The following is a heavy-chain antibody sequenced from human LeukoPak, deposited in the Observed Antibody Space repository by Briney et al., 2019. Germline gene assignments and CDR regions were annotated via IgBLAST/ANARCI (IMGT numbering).Heavy chain of an antibody. CDR2: IIPIFGTA. CDR1: GGTFSSYA. V-gene: IGHV1-69*05. D-gene: IGHD2-2*01. J-gene: IGHJ4*02. CDR3: AKDRGNQLLPYDY. Sequence: SVKVSCKASGGTFSSYAISWVRQAPGQGLEWMGGIIPIFGTANYAQKFQGRVTITTDESTSTAYMELSSLRSEDTAVYYCAKDRGNQLLPYDYWGQGTLVTVSS.